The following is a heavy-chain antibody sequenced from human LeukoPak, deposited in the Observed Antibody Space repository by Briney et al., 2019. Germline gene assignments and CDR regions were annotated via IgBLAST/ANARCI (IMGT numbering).Heavy chain of an antibody. J-gene: IGHJ4*02. Sequence: KPSETLSLTCTASGVSISSYHWSWIRQPPGKGLEWFGYVYYSGSTNYDPSLKSRVTISVYVSKKQFSLKLSSVAAADTAEYYCARHEDNCGWCFDYWGQGTRVTVSS. CDR2: VYYSGST. V-gene: IGHV4-59*08. CDR1: GVSISSYH. CDR3: ARHEDNCGWCFDY. D-gene: IGHD6-19*01.